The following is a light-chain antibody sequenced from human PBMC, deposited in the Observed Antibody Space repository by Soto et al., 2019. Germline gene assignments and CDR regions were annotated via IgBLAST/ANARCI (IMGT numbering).Light chain of an antibody. CDR1: QSISRY. V-gene: IGKV3-15*01. CDR2: GAS. CDR3: QQYNNWPIT. J-gene: IGKJ5*01. Sequence: IVLTQSPGTLSLSPGERTTLSCRASQSISRYLAWYQQKPGQAPRLLIYGASTRATGIPARFSGSGSGTEFTLTISSLQSEDFAVYYCQQYNNWPITFGQGTRLEIK.